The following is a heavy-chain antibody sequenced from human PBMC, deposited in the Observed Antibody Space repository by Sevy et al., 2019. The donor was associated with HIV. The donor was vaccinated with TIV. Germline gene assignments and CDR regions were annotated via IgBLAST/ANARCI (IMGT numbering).Heavy chain of an antibody. V-gene: IGHV3-7*01. J-gene: IGHJ4*02. CDR2: IKEDGSGR. D-gene: IGHD6-6*01. Sequence: GGSLRLSCAASGFTFGSYWMTWVRQAPGKGLEWVANIKEDGSGRFDVDSVRGRFTVSRDNAKKTLYLQMNKLRGEDTALYYCARLYSSSSGRGLDNWGQGALVTVSS. CDR1: GFTFGSYW. CDR3: ARLYSSSSGRGLDN.